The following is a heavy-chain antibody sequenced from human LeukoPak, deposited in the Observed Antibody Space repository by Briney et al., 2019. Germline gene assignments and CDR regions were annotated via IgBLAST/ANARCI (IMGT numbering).Heavy chain of an antibody. V-gene: IGHV3-53*05. CDR1: GFTVSSNY. CDR2: IYSGGST. D-gene: IGHD3-22*01. J-gene: IGHJ4*02. CDR3: ARAPSRTPEDSSGYYFDYFDY. Sequence: GGSLRLSCAASGFTVSSNYMSWVRQAPGKGLEWVSVIYSGGSTYYADSVKGRFTISRDNSKNTLYLQMNSLRAEDTPVYYCARAPSRTPEDSSGYYFDYFDYWGQGTLVTVSS.